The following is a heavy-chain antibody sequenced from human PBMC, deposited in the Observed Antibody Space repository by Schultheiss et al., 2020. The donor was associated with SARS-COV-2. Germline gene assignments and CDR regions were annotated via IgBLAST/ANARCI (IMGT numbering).Heavy chain of an antibody. V-gene: IGHV3-11*01. Sequence: GGSLRLSCAASGFTFSDYYMSWIRQAPGKGLEWVSYISSSGSTIYYADSVKGRFTISRDNSKNTLYLQMNRLIAEDTAVYYCAKDLRSWYEDYWGQGTLVTVSS. CDR2: ISSSGSTI. D-gene: IGHD6-13*01. CDR3: AKDLRSWYEDY. CDR1: GFTFSDYY. J-gene: IGHJ4*02.